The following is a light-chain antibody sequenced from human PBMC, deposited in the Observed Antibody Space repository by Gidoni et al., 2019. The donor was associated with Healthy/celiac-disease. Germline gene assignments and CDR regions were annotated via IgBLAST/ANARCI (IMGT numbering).Light chain of an antibody. CDR3: CSYAGSSTYVV. Sequence: QPALTQPAAVSGSPGQSITISCTGTSSAVGSYNLFSWYQQHPGKAPKLMIYEGRQRPSGVSNRFSGSKSGNTASLTISGLQAEDEADYYCCSYAGSSTYVVFGGGTKLTVL. J-gene: IGLJ2*01. V-gene: IGLV2-23*01. CDR1: SSAVGSYNL. CDR2: EGR.